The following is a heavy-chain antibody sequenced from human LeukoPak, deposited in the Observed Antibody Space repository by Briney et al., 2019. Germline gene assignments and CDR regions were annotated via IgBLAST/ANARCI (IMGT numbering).Heavy chain of an antibody. J-gene: IGHJ4*02. D-gene: IGHD3-10*01. CDR3: ARGGFGEFKIWGPVDY. Sequence: SLQVSCKASGGTFSSYAIIWGGRPAGQEVEWMGGVIPIFGRTNYAQKFQGRVTITADKSTSTAYMELSSLRFEDTAVYYCARGGFGEFKIWGPVDYWGQGTLVTVSS. CDR2: VIPIFGRT. V-gene: IGHV1-69*06. CDR1: GGTFSSYA.